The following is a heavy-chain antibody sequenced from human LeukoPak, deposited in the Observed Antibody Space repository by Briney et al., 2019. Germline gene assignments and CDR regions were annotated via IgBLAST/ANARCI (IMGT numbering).Heavy chain of an antibody. CDR1: GYSFTSYW. CDR3: ANTRFKNLFDAFDI. Sequence: GESLKISCKGSGYSFTSYWIGWVRQMPGKGLEWMGIIYPGDSETRYSPSFQGQVTISADKSIRTAYLQWSSLKASDTAMYYCANTRFKNLFDAFDIWGQGTMVTVSS. D-gene: IGHD1-14*01. CDR2: IYPGDSET. V-gene: IGHV5-51*01. J-gene: IGHJ3*02.